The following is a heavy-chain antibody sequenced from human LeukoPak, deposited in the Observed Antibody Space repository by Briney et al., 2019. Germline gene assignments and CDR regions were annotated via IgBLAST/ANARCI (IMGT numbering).Heavy chain of an antibody. CDR2: IYPSDSDT. J-gene: IGHJ6*03. V-gene: IGHV5-51*01. CDR3: ARIEGNYYYYMDV. Sequence: PGESLQISCKGSGYTFISYWIGWARQMPGKGLEWMGIIYPSDSDTRYSPSFQGQVTISVDKSITTAYLQWSSLKASDTAMYYCARIEGNYYYYMDVWGKGTTVTVSS. CDR1: GYTFISYW.